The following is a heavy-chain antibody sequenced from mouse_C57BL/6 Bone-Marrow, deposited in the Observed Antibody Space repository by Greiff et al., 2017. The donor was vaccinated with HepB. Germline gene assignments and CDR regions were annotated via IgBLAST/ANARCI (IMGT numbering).Heavy chain of an antibody. CDR1: GFTFSDYG. J-gene: IGHJ3*01. Sequence: EVKLVESGGGLVKPGGSLKLSCAASGFTFSDYGMHWVRQAPEKGLEWVAYISSGSSTIYYADTVKGRFTISRDNAKNTLFLQMTSLRSEDTAMYYCARGYYYGCSPFAYWGQGTLVTVSA. CDR2: ISSGSSTI. CDR3: ARGYYYGCSPFAY. V-gene: IGHV5-17*01. D-gene: IGHD1-1*01.